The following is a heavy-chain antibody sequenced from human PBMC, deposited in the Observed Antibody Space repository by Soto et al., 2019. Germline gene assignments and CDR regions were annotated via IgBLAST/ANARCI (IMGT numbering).Heavy chain of an antibody. CDR2: IKQDGSEK. CDR1: GFTFSSYW. Sequence: GGSLRLSCAASGFTFSSYWMSWVRQAPGKGLEWVANIKQDGSEKYYVDSVKGRFTISRDNAKNSLYLQMNSLRAEDTAVYYCARAHSIAAAGNTMDVWGKGTTVTVSS. CDR3: ARAHSIAAAGNTMDV. D-gene: IGHD6-13*01. J-gene: IGHJ6*03. V-gene: IGHV3-7*01.